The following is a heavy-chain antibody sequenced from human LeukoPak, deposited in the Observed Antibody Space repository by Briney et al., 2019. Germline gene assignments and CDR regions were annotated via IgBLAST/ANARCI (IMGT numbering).Heavy chain of an antibody. Sequence: PSETLSLTCAVYGGSFSGYYWSWIRQPPGKGLEWIGEINHSGSTNYNPSLKSRVTISVDTSKNRFSLKLSSVTAADTAVYYCARGRKTHMYYYDSRDFDYWGQGTLVTVSS. D-gene: IGHD3-22*01. V-gene: IGHV4-34*01. J-gene: IGHJ4*02. CDR3: ARGRKTHMYYYDSRDFDY. CDR1: GGSFSGYY. CDR2: INHSGST.